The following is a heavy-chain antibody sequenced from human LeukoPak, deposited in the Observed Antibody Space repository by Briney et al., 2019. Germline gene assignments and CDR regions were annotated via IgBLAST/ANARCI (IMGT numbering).Heavy chain of an antibody. CDR1: GGSTSSYN. D-gene: IGHD2-15*01. Sequence: SETLSLTCTSSGGSTSSYNRSWIRDPPGKGPGWIWFIHGSGSTKYKHALKSRVTISVDRSKNQFYLQLSSVSAAYAVVYYCARHGSEENSCWYYGMDVWGEGTTVTVSS. CDR3: ARHGSEENSCWYYGMDV. V-gene: IGHV4-59*08. J-gene: IGHJ6*04. CDR2: IHGSGST.